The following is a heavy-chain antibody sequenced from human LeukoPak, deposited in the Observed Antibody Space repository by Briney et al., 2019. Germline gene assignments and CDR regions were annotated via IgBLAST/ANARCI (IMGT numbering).Heavy chain of an antibody. CDR2: ISSEGRKK. D-gene: IGHD7-27*01. CDR3: ARDFNWAIDY. J-gene: IGHJ4*02. CDR1: GFIFSSYG. V-gene: IGHV3-30*03. Sequence: GRSLRLSCAASGFIFSSYGMHWVRQAPDKGLEWVALISSEGRKKLYADSVKGRLTISRDTSKNTLYLEMSSLRPEDTAVYYCARDFNWAIDYWGQGTLVTVSS.